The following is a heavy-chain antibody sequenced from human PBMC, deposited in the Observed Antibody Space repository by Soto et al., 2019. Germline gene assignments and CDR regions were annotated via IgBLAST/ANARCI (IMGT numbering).Heavy chain of an antibody. D-gene: IGHD3-10*01. J-gene: IGHJ4*02. CDR2: INHTGHT. V-gene: IGHV4-34*01. CDR1: GGSFNDYY. CDR3: ARSGHLFDY. Sequence: QVQLQQWGAGLLKPSETLSLTCAVYGGSFNDYYWSWIRQPPGKGLEWTGEINHTGHTNYNPSLKSRVTISVVTSKNQFSLNLTSVTAADTAVYYCARSGHLFDYWGQGILVTVSS.